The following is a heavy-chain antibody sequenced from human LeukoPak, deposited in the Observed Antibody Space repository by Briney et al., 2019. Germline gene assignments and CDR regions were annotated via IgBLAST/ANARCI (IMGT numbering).Heavy chain of an antibody. D-gene: IGHD3-9*01. CDR3: ARRYFYYYYMDV. CDR2: IYTSGSA. J-gene: IGHJ6*03. Sequence: PSETLSLTCTVSGGSISSYYWSWIRQPAGKGLEWIGYIYTSGSAYYNPSLKSRVTISLDTSRNQFSLKLSSVTAADTAVYYCARRYFYYYYMDVWGKGTTVTVSS. CDR1: GGSISSYY. V-gene: IGHV4-4*09.